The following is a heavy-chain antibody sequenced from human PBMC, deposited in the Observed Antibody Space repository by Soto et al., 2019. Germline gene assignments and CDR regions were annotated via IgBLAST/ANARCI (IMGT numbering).Heavy chain of an antibody. CDR2: IIPMFGTA. V-gene: IGHV1-69*12. CDR1: GGTFSTYA. Sequence: QVQLVQSGAEVKKPESSVKVSCKAPGGTFSTYAISWVRQAPGQGLEWMGGIIPMFGTANYAQRFQDRVTITADESTNTLYMELSSLRSEDTAVYFCASGIQLWLRRINNGYSRWGQGTLLTVSS. J-gene: IGHJ4*02. D-gene: IGHD5-18*01. CDR3: ASGIQLWLRRINNGYSR.